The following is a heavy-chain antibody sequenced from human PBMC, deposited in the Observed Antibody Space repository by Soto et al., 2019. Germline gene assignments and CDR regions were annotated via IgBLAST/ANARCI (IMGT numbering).Heavy chain of an antibody. J-gene: IGHJ5*02. CDR1: GFTFGTTD. Sequence: QLLQSGGGLVQPWGSLTLSCAASGFTFGTTDMSWVRQAPGEGLEWVSTIDGSGGITYYADSVKSRFTISRDNSRNTVYLQRNSLRGDDTALYYCVKNSGWFNTWGQGALVTVSS. CDR3: VKNSGWFNT. V-gene: IGHV3-23*01. CDR2: IDGSGGIT. D-gene: IGHD3-10*01.